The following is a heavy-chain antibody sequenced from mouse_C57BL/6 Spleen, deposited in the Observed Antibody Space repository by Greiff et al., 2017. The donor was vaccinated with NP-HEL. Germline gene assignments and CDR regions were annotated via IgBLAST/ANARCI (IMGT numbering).Heavy chain of an antibody. CDR1: GYTFTSYW. D-gene: IGHD2-1*01. CDR3: ARGGYGNYVIDYAMDD. J-gene: IGHJ4*01. CDR2: INPSNGGT. Sequence: QVQLQQPGTELVKPGASVKLSCKASGYTFTSYWMHWVKQRPGQGLEWIGNINPSNGGTNYNEKFKSKATLTVDKSSSTAYMQLSSLTSEDSAVYYCARGGYGNYVIDYAMDDWGQGTSVTVSS. V-gene: IGHV1-53*01.